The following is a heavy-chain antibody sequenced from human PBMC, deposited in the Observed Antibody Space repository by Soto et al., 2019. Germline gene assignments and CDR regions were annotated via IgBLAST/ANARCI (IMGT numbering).Heavy chain of an antibody. CDR1: GGSISSYY. V-gene: IGHV4-59*01. D-gene: IGHD1-7*01. CDR3: ASAQNNWNYLFGY. Sequence: SETLSLTCTVSGGSISSYYWSWIRQPPGKGLEWIGYIYYSGSTNYNPSLKSRVTISVDTSKNQFSLKLSSVTAADTAVYYCASAQNNWNYLFGYWGQGTLVTVSS. J-gene: IGHJ4*02. CDR2: IYYSGST.